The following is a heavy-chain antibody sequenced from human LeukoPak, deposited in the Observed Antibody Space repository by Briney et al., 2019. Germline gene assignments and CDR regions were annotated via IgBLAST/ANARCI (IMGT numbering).Heavy chain of an antibody. CDR3: ARAVRGYSYGIGFDY. CDR2: IYYSGST. CDR1: GGSISSYY. Sequence: SETLSLTCTVSGGSISSYYWSWIRQPPGKGLEWIGYIYYSGSTNYNPSLKSRVTISVDTSKNQFSLKLSSVTAADTAVYYCARAVRGYSYGIGFDYWGQGTLVTVSS. V-gene: IGHV4-59*12. D-gene: IGHD5-18*01. J-gene: IGHJ4*02.